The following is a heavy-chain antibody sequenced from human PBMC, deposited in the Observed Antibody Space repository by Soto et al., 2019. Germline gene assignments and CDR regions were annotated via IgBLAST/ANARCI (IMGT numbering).Heavy chain of an antibody. CDR3: ARGSLGYCNGGSCDFAMDV. D-gene: IGHD2-15*01. CDR1: GGSISSGDYY. Sequence: PSETLSLTCTVSGGSISSGDYYWSWIRQPPGKGLEWIAYIYYSGSTYYNPSLKSRVTISVDTSKNQFSLKLSSVTAAYTAVYYCARGSLGYCNGGSCDFAMDVWGQGTTVTVSS. J-gene: IGHJ6*02. CDR2: IYYSGST. V-gene: IGHV4-30-4*01.